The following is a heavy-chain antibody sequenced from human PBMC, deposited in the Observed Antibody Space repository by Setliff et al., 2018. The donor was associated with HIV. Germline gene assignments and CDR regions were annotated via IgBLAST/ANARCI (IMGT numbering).Heavy chain of an antibody. CDR1: GFTFTSSA. CDR3: AGGDSGSWSQDAFDI. D-gene: IGHD1-26*01. Sequence: SVKVSCKASGFTFTSSAVQWVRQARGQRLEWIGWIVVGSGNTNYAQKFQERVTITRDMSTSTAYMELSSLRSEDTAVYYCAGGDSGSWSQDAFDIWGQGTMVTVSS. V-gene: IGHV1-58*01. J-gene: IGHJ3*02. CDR2: IVVGSGNT.